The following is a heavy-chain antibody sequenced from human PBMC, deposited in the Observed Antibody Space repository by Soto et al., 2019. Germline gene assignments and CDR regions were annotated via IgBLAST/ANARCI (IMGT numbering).Heavy chain of an antibody. CDR3: VKDGGYCSSSTCYSPRNHYFDS. D-gene: IGHD2-2*01. Sequence: VGSLRLSCAASGFIFSDYWMSWVRQAPGKGPEWVANIKFDGSEKQYVDSVRGRFTISRDNSRNSLFLQMNSLRAGDTAVYYCVKDGGYCSSSTCYSPRNHYFDSWGQGTLVTVSS. CDR1: GFIFSDYW. V-gene: IGHV3-7*03. CDR2: IKFDGSEK. J-gene: IGHJ4*02.